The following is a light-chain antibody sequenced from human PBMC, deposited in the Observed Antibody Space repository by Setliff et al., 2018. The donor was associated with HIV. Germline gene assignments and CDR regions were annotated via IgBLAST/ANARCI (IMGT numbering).Light chain of an antibody. J-gene: IGLJ1*01. V-gene: IGLV1-40*01. CDR2: SFT. Sequence: QSVLTQPPSASGAPGQRVTISCTGRSSNIGAGFDVPWYQQFPGTAPKLLIYSFTNRPSGVPDRFSGSKSGTSASLAIAGLQAEDEADYYCQSYDSSLSGYVFGTGTKVTVL. CDR1: SSNIGAGFD. CDR3: QSYDSSLSGYV.